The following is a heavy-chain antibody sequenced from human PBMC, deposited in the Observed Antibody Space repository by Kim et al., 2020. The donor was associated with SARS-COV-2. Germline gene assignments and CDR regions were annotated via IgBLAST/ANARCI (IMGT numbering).Heavy chain of an antibody. J-gene: IGHJ6*02. CDR3: ARYAAVADVGAAPGHKSYYGMDV. V-gene: IGHV5-51*01. Sequence: GESLKISCKGSGYSFSNYWIGWVRQMPGKGLEWMGNIYPGDSYTRYSPSFQGQVTISADKSITTAYLQWSSLKASDTGMYYCARYAAVADVGAAPGHKSYYGMDVWGQGTTVTVSS. CDR2: IYPGDSYT. CDR1: GYSFSNYW. D-gene: IGHD6-19*01.